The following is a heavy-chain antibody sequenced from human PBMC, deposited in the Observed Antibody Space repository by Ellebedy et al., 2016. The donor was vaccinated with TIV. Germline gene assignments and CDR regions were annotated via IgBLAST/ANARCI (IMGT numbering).Heavy chain of an antibody. CDR1: GFTFSSYS. D-gene: IGHD4-17*01. J-gene: IGHJ6*03. CDR2: ISTISS. Sequence: PGGSLRLSCAASGFTFSSYSLNWVRQAPGKGLEWVSSISTISSYADSVRGRFTISRDNAKNSLYLQMNSVRAEDTAVYYCARDAGDYGDYRVGYDYYYMDVWGKGTTVTVAS. V-gene: IGHV3-21*01. CDR3: ARDAGDYGDYRVGYDYYYMDV.